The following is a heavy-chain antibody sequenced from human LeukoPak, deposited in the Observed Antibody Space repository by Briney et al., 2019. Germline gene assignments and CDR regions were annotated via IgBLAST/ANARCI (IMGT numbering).Heavy chain of an antibody. Sequence: ASVKVSCKASGYTFTSYGISWVRQAPGQGLEWMGWISAYNGNTNYAQKLQGRVTMTTDTSTSTAYMELRSLRSDDTAVYYCARVAGSPRFGELYGNWFDPWGQGTLVTVSS. CDR1: GYTFTSYG. CDR2: ISAYNGNT. J-gene: IGHJ5*02. CDR3: ARVAGSPRFGELYGNWFDP. D-gene: IGHD3-10*01. V-gene: IGHV1-18*01.